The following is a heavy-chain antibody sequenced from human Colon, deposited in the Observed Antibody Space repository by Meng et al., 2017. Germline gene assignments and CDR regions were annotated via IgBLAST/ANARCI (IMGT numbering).Heavy chain of an antibody. Sequence: ASVKVSCKASGYTFTGYYMHWVRQAPGQGLEWMGWIIPNSGGTNYAQKFQGRVTMTRDTSISTAYMELSRLRSDDTAVYYCAREDSSGWYGLWYYYGMDVWGQGTTVTVSS. CDR3: AREDSSGWYGLWYYYGMDV. V-gene: IGHV1-2*02. CDR2: IIPNSGGT. CDR1: GYTFTGYY. D-gene: IGHD6-19*01. J-gene: IGHJ6*02.